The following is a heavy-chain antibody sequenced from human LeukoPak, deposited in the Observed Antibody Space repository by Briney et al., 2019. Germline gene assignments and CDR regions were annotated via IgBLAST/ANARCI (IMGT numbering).Heavy chain of an antibody. CDR2: IRYDGSNK. V-gene: IGHV3-30*02. Sequence: TGGSLRLSCSASGFTFSSYGMHWVRQAPGKGLEWVAFIRYDGSNKYYADSVKGRFTISRDNSKNTLYLQMNSLRAEDTAVYYCARGGYDYLDYWGQGTLVTVSS. J-gene: IGHJ4*02. D-gene: IGHD5-12*01. CDR3: ARGGYDYLDY. CDR1: GFTFSSYG.